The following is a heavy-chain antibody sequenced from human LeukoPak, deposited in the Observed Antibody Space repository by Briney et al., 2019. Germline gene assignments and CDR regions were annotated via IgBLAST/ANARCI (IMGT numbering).Heavy chain of an antibody. J-gene: IGHJ4*02. V-gene: IGHV4-39*01. Sequence: SETLSLTCTVSGGSISSSSYYWGWLRQPPGKGLEWIGSIYYSGSTYYNPSLKSRVTISVDTSKNQFSLKLSSVTAADTAVYYCARATYSSSWLRFDYWGQGTLVTVSS. CDR1: GGSISSSSYY. CDR2: IYYSGST. D-gene: IGHD6-13*01. CDR3: ARATYSSSWLRFDY.